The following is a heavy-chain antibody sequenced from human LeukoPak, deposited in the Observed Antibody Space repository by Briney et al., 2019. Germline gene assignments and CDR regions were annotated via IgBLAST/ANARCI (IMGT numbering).Heavy chain of an antibody. Sequence: ASVKVSCKASGYTFTSYGISWVRQAPGQGLEWMGWISTYNGNTNYAQKLQGRVTMTTDTSTSTAYMELRSLRSDDTAVYYCARVWVYYDSSGYNAFDIWGQGTMVTVSS. CDR3: ARVWVYYDSSGYNAFDI. CDR1: GYTFTSYG. CDR2: ISTYNGNT. V-gene: IGHV1-18*01. D-gene: IGHD3-22*01. J-gene: IGHJ3*02.